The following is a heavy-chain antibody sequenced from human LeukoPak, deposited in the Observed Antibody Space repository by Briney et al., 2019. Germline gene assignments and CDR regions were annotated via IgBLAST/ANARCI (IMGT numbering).Heavy chain of an antibody. CDR1: GFTFSSYA. CDR3: AKRIRSTTVTTHHHDYYYYGMDG. D-gene: IGHD4-17*01. Sequence: GGSLRLSCAASGFTFSSYAMSWVRQAPGKGLKWVSAISGSGGSTYYADSVKGRFTISRDNSKNTLYLQMNRLRAEDTAVYYCAKRIRSTTVTTHHHDYYYYGMDGWGQGTTVTVSS. J-gene: IGHJ6*02. CDR2: ISGSGGST. V-gene: IGHV3-23*01.